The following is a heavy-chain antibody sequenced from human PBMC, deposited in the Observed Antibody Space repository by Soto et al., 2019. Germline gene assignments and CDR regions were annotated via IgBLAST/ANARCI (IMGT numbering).Heavy chain of an antibody. J-gene: IGHJ2*01. CDR3: AILANCGDGCRAGTYRFLDL. V-gene: IGHV3-23*01. CDR2: ISGSGGST. CDR1: GFTFNIYA. D-gene: IGHD2-21*02. Sequence: EVQLLESGGGLVQPGGSLRLSCAASGFTFNIYAMSWVRQAPGKGLEWVSAISGSGGSTYYANSVKGRFTISRDNSKDTMYLQIHSLRAEDTAVYYFAILANCGDGCRAGTYRFLDLWGRCILVTLSS.